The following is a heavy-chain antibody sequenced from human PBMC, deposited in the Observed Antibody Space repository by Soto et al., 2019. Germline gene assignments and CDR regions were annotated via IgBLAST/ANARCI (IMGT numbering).Heavy chain of an antibody. D-gene: IGHD1-7*01. J-gene: IGHJ6*03. V-gene: IGHV1-18*01. CDR1: GYTFTSYG. Sequence: ASVKVSCKASGYTFTSYGISWVRQAPGQGLEWMGWISAYNGNTNYAQKLQGRVTMTTDTSTSTAYMELRSLRSDDTAVYYYARGGSSLLELLRTYYYYMDVWGKGTTVTVSS. CDR2: ISAYNGNT. CDR3: ARGGSSLLELLRTYYYYMDV.